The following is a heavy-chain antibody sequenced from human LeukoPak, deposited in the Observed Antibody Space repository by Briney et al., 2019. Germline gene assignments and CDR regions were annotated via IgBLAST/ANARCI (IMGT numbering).Heavy chain of an antibody. Sequence: PGGSLRLSCAASGFTFSSYWMHWVRQAPGKGLVWVSRINSDGSSTNCADSVKGRFTISRDNAKNTLYLQMNSLRAEDTAMYYCARAVYYSNYLGYWGQGTLVTVSS. J-gene: IGHJ4*01. CDR3: ARAVYYSNYLGY. CDR1: GFTFSSYW. CDR2: INSDGSST. D-gene: IGHD3-10*01. V-gene: IGHV3-74*01.